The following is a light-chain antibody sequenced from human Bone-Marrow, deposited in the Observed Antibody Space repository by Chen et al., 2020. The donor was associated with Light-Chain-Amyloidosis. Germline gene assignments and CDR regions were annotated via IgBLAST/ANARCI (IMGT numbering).Light chain of an antibody. CDR1: QSVLYSSNNNNY. Sequence: DIVMTQSPDSLAVSLGERATINCKSSQSVLYSSNNNNYLAWYQHKPGQPPKLLIYWASTRKFGVPDRFSGSGSGTDFTLTISSLQAEDVAVYYCQQYYSTPITFGQGTRLEIK. J-gene: IGKJ5*01. CDR2: WAS. V-gene: IGKV4-1*01. CDR3: QQYYSTPIT.